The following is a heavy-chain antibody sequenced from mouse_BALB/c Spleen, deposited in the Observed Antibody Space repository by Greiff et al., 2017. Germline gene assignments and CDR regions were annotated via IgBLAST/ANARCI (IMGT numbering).Heavy chain of an antibody. V-gene: IGHV2-6-5*01. D-gene: IGHD2-1*01. CDR1: GFSLTDYG. Sequence: VKLMESGPGLVAPSQSLSITCTVSGFSLTDYGVSWIRQPPGKGLEWLGVIWGGGSTYYNSALKSRLSISKDNSKSQVFLKMNSLQTDDTAMYYCAKGGWGNYSLLFDYWGQGTTLTVSS. CDR3: AKGGWGNYSLLFDY. CDR2: IWGGGST. J-gene: IGHJ2*01.